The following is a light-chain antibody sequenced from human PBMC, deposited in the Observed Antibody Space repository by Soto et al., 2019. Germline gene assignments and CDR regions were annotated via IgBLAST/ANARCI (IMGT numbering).Light chain of an antibody. CDR1: SSDVGGYHY. J-gene: IGLJ2*01. V-gene: IGLV2-11*01. CDR3: SSYGGSCTVV. CDR2: NVA. Sequence: QSALTQPRAVSGSPGQSVTISCTGTSSDVGGYHYVSWYQHHPGKAPKLKIYNVARQPSGVPDRFSGSKSGNTASLTISGLQAEDEAVYYCSSYGGSCTVVFGGGTKLAVL.